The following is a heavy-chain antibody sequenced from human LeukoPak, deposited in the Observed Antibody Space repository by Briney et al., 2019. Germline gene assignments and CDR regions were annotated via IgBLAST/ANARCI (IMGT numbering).Heavy chain of an antibody. V-gene: IGHV1-2*02. CDR2: TNPNSGGT. J-gene: IGHJ4*02. CDR3: ARGGLLWFGELEYYFDY. CDR1: GYTFTGYY. Sequence: ASVKVSCKASGYTFTGYYMHWVRQAPGQGLEWMGWTNPNSGGTNYAQKLQGRVTMTTDTSTSTAYMELRSLRSDDTAVYYCARGGLLWFGELEYYFDYWGQGTLVTVSS. D-gene: IGHD3-10*01.